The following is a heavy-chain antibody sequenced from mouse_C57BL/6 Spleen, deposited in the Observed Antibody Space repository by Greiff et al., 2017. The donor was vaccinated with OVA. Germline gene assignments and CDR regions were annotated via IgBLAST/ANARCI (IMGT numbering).Heavy chain of an antibody. V-gene: IGHV1-69*01. CDR1: GYTFTSYW. CDR3: ARGSYGGVYYAMDY. Sequence: QVQLQQPGAELVMPGASVKLSCKASGYTFTSYWMHWVKQRPGQGLEWIGEIDPSDSYTNYNQKFKGKSTLTVDKSSSTAYMQLSSLTSEDSAVYYCARGSYGGVYYAMDYWGQGTSVTVSS. CDR2: IDPSDSYT. J-gene: IGHJ4*01. D-gene: IGHD1-1*02.